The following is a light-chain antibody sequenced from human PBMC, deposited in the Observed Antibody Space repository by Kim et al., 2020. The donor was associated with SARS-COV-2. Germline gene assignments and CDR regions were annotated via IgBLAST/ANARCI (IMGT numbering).Light chain of an antibody. Sequence: GHALSLSCPGTSTNVGDYNHVSWYQQNPGKAPKLMIYDGSMRPSGVADRFSGSKSGDTASLTISGLQAEDEADYYCCSYAGSYSYVFGSGTKGTVL. V-gene: IGLV2-11*01. CDR2: DGS. CDR1: STNVGDYNH. CDR3: CSYAGSYSYV. J-gene: IGLJ1*01.